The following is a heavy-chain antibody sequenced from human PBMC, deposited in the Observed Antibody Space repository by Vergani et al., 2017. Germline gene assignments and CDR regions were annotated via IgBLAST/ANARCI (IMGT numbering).Heavy chain of an antibody. J-gene: IGHJ6*02. V-gene: IGHV4-34*01. D-gene: IGHD2-2*01. CDR1: GGSFSGYY. CDR2: INHSGST. CDR3: ATSTFIVVXPAAAPYYYSALDV. Sequence: QVQLQQWGAGLLKPSETLSLTCAVYGGSFSGYYWSWIRQPPGKGLEWIGEINHSGSTNYNPSLKSRVTISVDTSKNQFSLKLSSVTAADTAVYYCATSTFIVVXPAAAPYYYSALDVWGQGP.